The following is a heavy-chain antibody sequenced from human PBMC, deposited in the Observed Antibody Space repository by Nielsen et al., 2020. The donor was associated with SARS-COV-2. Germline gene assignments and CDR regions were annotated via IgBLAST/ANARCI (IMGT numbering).Heavy chain of an antibody. V-gene: IGHV3-23*01. CDR1: GFTFSSYA. CDR2: ISGSGGST. J-gene: IGHJ6*02. CDR3: AKLGGYYYYGMDV. D-gene: IGHD3-16*01. Sequence: GESLKISCAASGFTFSSYAMSWVRQAPGKGLEWVSAISGSGGSTYYADSVKGRFTISRDNSKNTLYLQMNSLGAEDTAVYYCAKLGGYYYYGMDVWGQGTTVTVSS.